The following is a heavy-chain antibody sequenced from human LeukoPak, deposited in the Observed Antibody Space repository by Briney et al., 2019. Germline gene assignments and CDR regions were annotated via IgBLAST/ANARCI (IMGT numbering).Heavy chain of an antibody. D-gene: IGHD6-19*01. CDR1: GRSISSYY. J-gene: IGHJ4*02. CDR3: AGSIAVAPHTIDY. V-gene: IGHV4-59*01. Sequence: SETLSLTCTVSGRSISSYYWSWIRQPPGKGLEWIGYIYYSGSTNYNPSLKSRVTILVDTSKNQFSLEQSSVTAADTAVYYCAGSIAVAPHTIDYWGQGTLVTFSS. CDR2: IYYSGST.